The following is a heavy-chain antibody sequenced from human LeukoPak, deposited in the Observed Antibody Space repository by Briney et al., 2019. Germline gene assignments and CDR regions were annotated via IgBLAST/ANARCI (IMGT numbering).Heavy chain of an antibody. CDR2: IYTSGST. Sequence: PSETLSLTCTVSGGSISSYYWSWIRQPAGKGLKWIGRIYTSGSTNYNPSLKSRVTISVDESKNQFSLKLSSVTAADTAVYYCARGLGNYGYWGQGTLVTVSS. V-gene: IGHV4-4*07. CDR1: GGSISSYY. CDR3: ARGLGNYGY. D-gene: IGHD5-12*01. J-gene: IGHJ4*02.